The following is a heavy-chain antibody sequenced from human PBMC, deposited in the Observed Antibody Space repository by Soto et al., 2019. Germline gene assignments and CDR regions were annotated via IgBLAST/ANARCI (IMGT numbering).Heavy chain of an antibody. J-gene: IGHJ6*02. CDR1: CGSVNTAPYY. CDR3: ARARGHALKDYDFWSGHYYYYGLDV. V-gene: IGHV4-61*01. D-gene: IGHD3-3*01. Sequence: SETLSLTCTVSCGSVNTAPYYWSWIRQPPGKGLDWIGYIYYSGSTNYNPSLKSRVSISLDTSNNQFALNLSSVTAADTAVYYGARARGHALKDYDFWSGHYYYYGLDVWGQGNTVTVSS. CDR2: IYYSGST.